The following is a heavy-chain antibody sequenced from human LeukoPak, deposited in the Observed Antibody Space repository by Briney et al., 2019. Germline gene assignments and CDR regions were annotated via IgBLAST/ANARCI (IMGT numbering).Heavy chain of an antibody. V-gene: IGHV4-4*02. CDR2: IYHSGST. J-gene: IGHJ3*02. CDR1: GGSISSSNW. D-gene: IGHD3-10*01. Sequence: SETLSLTCAVSGGSISSSNWWSWVRQPPGKGLEWIGEIYHSGSTNYNPSLKSRVTISVDKSKNQFSLKLSSVIAADTAVYYCAIAYGSGSYYNGYAFDIWGQGTMVTVSS. CDR3: AIAYGSGSYYNGYAFDI.